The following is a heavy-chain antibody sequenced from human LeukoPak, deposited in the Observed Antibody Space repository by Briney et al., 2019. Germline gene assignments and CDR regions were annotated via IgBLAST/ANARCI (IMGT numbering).Heavy chain of an antibody. CDR3: ARASYQVLYRGVWFDP. CDR2: MNPNSGNT. D-gene: IGHD2-2*02. J-gene: IGHJ5*02. CDR1: GYTFTSYD. Sequence: GASVKVSCKASGYTFTSYDINWVRQATGQGLEWMGWMNPNSGNTGYAQKFQGRVTMTRNTSISTAYMELSSLRSEDTAVYYCARASYQVLYRGVWFDPWGQGTLVTVSS. V-gene: IGHV1-8*01.